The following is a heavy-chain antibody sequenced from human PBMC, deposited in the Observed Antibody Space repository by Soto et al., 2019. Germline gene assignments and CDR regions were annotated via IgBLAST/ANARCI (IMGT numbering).Heavy chain of an antibody. Sequence: EVQLVESGGGLGKPGGSLRLSCAASGFTFSSYSMNWVRQAPGKGLEWVSSISSSSSYIYYADSVKGRFTISRDNAKNSLYLQMNSLRAEDTAVYYCARDNTYYYDSSGYYYVAAYFDYWGQGTLVTVSS. CDR3: ARDNTYYYDSSGYYYVAAYFDY. J-gene: IGHJ4*02. CDR2: ISSSSSYI. V-gene: IGHV3-21*01. D-gene: IGHD3-22*01. CDR1: GFTFSSYS.